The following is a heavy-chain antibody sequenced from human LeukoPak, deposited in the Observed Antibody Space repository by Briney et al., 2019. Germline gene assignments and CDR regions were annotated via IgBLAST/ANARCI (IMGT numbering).Heavy chain of an antibody. D-gene: IGHD4-17*01. CDR2: INTNTGNP. CDR1: GYTFTSYA. Sequence: ASVKVSYKASGYTFTSYAMNWVRQAPGQGLEWKGWINTNTGNPTYAQGFTGRFVFSLDTSVSTAYLQISSLKAEDTAVYYCARGESLSDYGDYPDYWGQGTLVTVSS. J-gene: IGHJ4*02. CDR3: ARGESLSDYGDYPDY. V-gene: IGHV7-4-1*02.